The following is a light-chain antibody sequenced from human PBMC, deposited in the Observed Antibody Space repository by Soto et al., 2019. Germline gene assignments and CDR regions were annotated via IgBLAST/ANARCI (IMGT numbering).Light chain of an antibody. CDR2: GAS. Sequence: EIVLTQSPGTLSLSPGERAALSCRASQSVSSNYLAWFQLKPGQAPRLLIYGASTRATGIPARFSGSGSGTEFTLTISSLQSEDFAVYYCQQHGISHITFGQGTRPEIK. J-gene: IGKJ5*01. CDR3: QQHGISHIT. CDR1: QSVSSNY. V-gene: IGKV3-20*01.